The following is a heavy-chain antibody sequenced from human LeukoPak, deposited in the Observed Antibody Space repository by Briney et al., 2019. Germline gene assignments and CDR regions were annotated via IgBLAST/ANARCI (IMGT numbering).Heavy chain of an antibody. CDR1: GFTFSKYS. J-gene: IGHJ4*02. CDR2: ISSSSSYI. V-gene: IGHV3-21*01. Sequence: PGGSLRLSCAASGFTFSKYSMNWVRQAPGKGLEWVSSISSSSSYIYYADSVKGRFTISSDNAKNSLYLQMNSLRAEDTAVYYCALDSSGLLDYWGQGTLVTVSS. D-gene: IGHD6-19*01. CDR3: ALDSSGLLDY.